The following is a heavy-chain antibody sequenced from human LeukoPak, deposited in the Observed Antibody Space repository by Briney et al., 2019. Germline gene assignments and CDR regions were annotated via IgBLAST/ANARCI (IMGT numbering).Heavy chain of an antibody. CDR3: ARGPARTVTSIALYHFDY. CDR2: INPNSGGT. Sequence: ASVKVSCKASGYTFTGYYMHWVRQAPGQGLEWKGWINPNSGGTNYAQKFQGRVTMTRDTSISTAYMELSRLRSDDTAVYYCARGPARTVTSIALYHFDYWGQGTLVTVSS. J-gene: IGHJ4*02. D-gene: IGHD4-17*01. CDR1: GYTFTGYY. V-gene: IGHV1-2*02.